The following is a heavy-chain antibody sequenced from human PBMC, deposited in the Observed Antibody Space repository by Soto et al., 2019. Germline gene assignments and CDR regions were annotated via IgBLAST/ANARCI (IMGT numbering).Heavy chain of an antibody. D-gene: IGHD4-17*01. Sequence: EVQMVESGGGLVQPGGSLRLSCAASGFTVGNYMSWVRQAPGKGLEWVSVIYSEGTTYYTDSVKGRFIISRDNSKTALYLQMNSLRADDTAVYYCARDYGGRHFDYWGQGTLVTVSS. CDR1: GFTVGNY. J-gene: IGHJ4*02. CDR2: IYSEGTT. CDR3: ARDYGGRHFDY. V-gene: IGHV3-66*01.